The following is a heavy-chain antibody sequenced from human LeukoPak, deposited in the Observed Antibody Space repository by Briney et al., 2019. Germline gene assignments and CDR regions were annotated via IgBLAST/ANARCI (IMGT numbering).Heavy chain of an antibody. CDR3: APFRRAAAKEGDAFDI. J-gene: IGHJ3*02. V-gene: IGHV4-39*01. Sequence: PSETLSLTCTVSGGSISSSSYYWGWIRQPPGKGLEWIGSIYYSRSTYYNPSLKSRVTISVDTSKNQFSLKLSSVTAADTAVYYCAPFRRAAAKEGDAFDIWGQGTMVTVSS. CDR2: IYYSRST. D-gene: IGHD2-2*01. CDR1: GGSISSSSYY.